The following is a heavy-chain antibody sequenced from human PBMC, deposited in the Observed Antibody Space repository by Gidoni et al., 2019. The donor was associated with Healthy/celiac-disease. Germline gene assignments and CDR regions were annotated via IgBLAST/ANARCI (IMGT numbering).Heavy chain of an antibody. J-gene: IGHJ6*02. CDR3: ATGAPESIAAPARRYYYYGMDV. CDR2: FDPEDGET. Sequence: QVQLVQSGAEVKKPGASVKVSCKVSGYTLTELSIHWVRKAPGKGLEWMGGFDPEDGETIYAQKFQGRVTMTEDTSTDTAYMELSSLRSEDTAVYYCATGAPESIAAPARRYYYYGMDVWGQGTTVTVSS. D-gene: IGHD6-6*01. CDR1: GYTLTELS. V-gene: IGHV1-24*01.